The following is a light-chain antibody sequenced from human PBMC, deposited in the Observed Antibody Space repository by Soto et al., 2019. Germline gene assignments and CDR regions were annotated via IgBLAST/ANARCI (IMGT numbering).Light chain of an antibody. CDR3: MHGTQWPWT. CDR2: EVS. J-gene: IGKJ1*01. CDR1: QSLVYSDGDTY. V-gene: IGKV2-30*01. Sequence: TQPASLSVTLLXXASISCRSSQSLVYSDGDTYLSWFQQRPGQSPRRLIYEVSNRDSGVPDRFNGSGSGTDFTLKISRVEAEDVGLYYCMHGTQWPWTFGQGTKVAIK.